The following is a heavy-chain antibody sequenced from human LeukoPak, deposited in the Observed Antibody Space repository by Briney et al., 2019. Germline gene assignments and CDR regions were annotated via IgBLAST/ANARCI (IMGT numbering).Heavy chain of an antibody. J-gene: IGHJ4*02. CDR2: VYYSGST. CDR1: GGSISNYY. D-gene: IGHD3-22*01. Sequence: SETLSLTCTVSGGSISNYYWSWIRQPPGKGLEWIGSVYYSGSTKYHPSLESRVTLSVDTSKNQFSLEVTSVTAADTAVYYCAREGPHYYDSSGYSLFYWGQGTLVTISS. V-gene: IGHV4-59*01. CDR3: AREGPHYYDSSGYSLFY.